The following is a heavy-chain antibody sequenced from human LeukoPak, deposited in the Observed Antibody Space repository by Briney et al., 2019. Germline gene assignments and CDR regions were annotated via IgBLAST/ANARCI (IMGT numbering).Heavy chain of an antibody. J-gene: IGHJ4*02. Sequence: GGSLRLSCAASGFTFGSYAMSWARQAPGKGLQWVSAISGGGGSTYYADSVKGRFTISRDNSKNTLYLQMNSLRAEDAAVYYCAKNGFHCTSTSCYSTSYYFDYWGQGTLVTVSS. CDR3: AKNGFHCTSTSCYSTSYYFDY. CDR2: ISGGGGST. CDR1: GFTFGSYA. D-gene: IGHD2-2*01. V-gene: IGHV3-23*01.